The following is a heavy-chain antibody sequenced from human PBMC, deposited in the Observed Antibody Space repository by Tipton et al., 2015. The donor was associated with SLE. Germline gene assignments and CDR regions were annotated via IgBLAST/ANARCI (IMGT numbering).Heavy chain of an antibody. Sequence: RSLRLSCAASGFTFSNYAMHWVRQAPGKGLEWVAVISYDGSNKYYADSVKGRFTISRDNSKNTLYLQMNSLRPEDTAVYYCAAGLLWFGECYYWGQGAVVTVSS. J-gene: IGHJ4*02. CDR2: ISYDGSNK. CDR1: GFTFSNYA. D-gene: IGHD3-10*01. V-gene: IGHV3-30*04. CDR3: AAGLLWFGECYY.